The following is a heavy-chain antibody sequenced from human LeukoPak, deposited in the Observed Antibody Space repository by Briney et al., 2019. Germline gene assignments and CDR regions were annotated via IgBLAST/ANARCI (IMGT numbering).Heavy chain of an antibody. CDR1: EFTFSTYA. CDR3: ARTDGYGPDDAFDI. Sequence: GGSLRLSCAASEFTFSTYAMSWVRQAPGKGLEWVSAISRGGGSTYYADSVKGRFTISRDNAKNSLYLQMNSLRAEDTAVYYCARTDGYGPDDAFDIWGQGTMVTVSS. D-gene: IGHD5-24*01. J-gene: IGHJ3*02. CDR2: ISRGGGST. V-gene: IGHV3-23*01.